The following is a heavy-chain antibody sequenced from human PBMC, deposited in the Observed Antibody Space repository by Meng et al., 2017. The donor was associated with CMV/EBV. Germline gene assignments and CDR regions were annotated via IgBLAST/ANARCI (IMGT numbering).Heavy chain of an antibody. CDR3: AKDQEPAAIFD. J-gene: IGHJ4*02. CDR2: IRYDGSNK. D-gene: IGHD2-2*01. V-gene: IGHV3-30*02. Sequence: GESLKISCAASGLTLSSYGIHWVRQAPGKGLEWVAFIRYDGSNKYYADSVKGRFTISRDNSKNTLYLQMNSLRAEDTAVYYCAKDQEPAAIFDWGQGTLVTVSS. CDR1: GLTLSSYG.